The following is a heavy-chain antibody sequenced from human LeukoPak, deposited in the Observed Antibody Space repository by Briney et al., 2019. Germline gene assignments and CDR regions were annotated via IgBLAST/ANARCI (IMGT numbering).Heavy chain of an antibody. CDR3: AKSYYDSSGYYTSRYYFDY. V-gene: IGHV3-23*01. D-gene: IGHD3-22*01. Sequence: PGGSLRLSCAASGFTFSSYAMSWVRQAPGKGLEWVSAISGSGGSTYYADSVKGRFTISRDNSKNTLYLQMNSLRAEDTAVYYCAKSYYDSSGYYTSRYYFDYWGQGTLVTVSS. CDR1: GFTFSSYA. J-gene: IGHJ4*02. CDR2: ISGSGGST.